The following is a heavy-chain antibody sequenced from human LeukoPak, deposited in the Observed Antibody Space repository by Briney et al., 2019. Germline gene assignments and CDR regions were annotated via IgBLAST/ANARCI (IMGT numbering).Heavy chain of an antibody. J-gene: IGHJ4*02. Sequence: SETLSLTCSVSGGSISSYYWSWIRQPPGKGLEWIGYIYYSGGTNYNPSLKSRVTISVDTSKNQFSLRLSSVTAADTAVYYCARVTGYIVEDYFDYWGQGTLVTVSS. CDR2: IYYSGGT. CDR1: GGSISSYY. D-gene: IGHD3-22*01. V-gene: IGHV4-59*01. CDR3: ARVTGYIVEDYFDY.